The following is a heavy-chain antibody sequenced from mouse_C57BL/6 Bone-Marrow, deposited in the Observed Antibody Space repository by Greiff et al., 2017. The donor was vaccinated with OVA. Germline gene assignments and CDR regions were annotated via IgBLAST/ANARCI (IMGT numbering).Heavy chain of an antibody. CDR3: AREGNYYGGFDY. Sequence: QVQLQQPGAELVMPGASVKLSCKASGYTFTSYWMHWVKQRPGQGLEWIGEIDPSDSYTTYNQKLKGKSTLTVDKASSRDYMQLSSLTSEDCAVYYCAREGNYYGGFDYWGQGTTLTVSS. J-gene: IGHJ2*01. V-gene: IGHV1-69*01. CDR2: IDPSDSYT. D-gene: IGHD1-1*01. CDR1: GYTFTSYW.